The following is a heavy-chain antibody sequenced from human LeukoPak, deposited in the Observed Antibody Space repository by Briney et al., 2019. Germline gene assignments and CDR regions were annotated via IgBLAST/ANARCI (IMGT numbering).Heavy chain of an antibody. Sequence: GGSLRLSCAASGFSFKSYAMNWVRQAPGKGLELVSSISESGDSTHYADSVKGRFTISRDNSKNTLFLQMNSLRAEDTAVYYCARRRALAVSWGQGTLVTVSS. CDR1: GFSFKSYA. V-gene: IGHV3-23*01. D-gene: IGHD4-17*01. CDR2: ISESGDST. CDR3: ARRRALAVS. J-gene: IGHJ4*02.